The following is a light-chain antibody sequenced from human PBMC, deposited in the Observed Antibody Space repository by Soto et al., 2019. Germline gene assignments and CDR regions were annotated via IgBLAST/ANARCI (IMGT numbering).Light chain of an antibody. V-gene: IGKV3-20*01. CDR3: HQYGGSPPFT. CDR2: GAS. J-gene: IGKJ2*01. CDR1: QSVSSNY. Sequence: EIVLTQSPGTLSLSPGERATLSCRASQSVSSNYLAWYQQKPGQAPRLLIYGASTRASGVPARFSGGASGTGFTLTINRLEPEDFAVYFCHQYGGSPPFTFGQGTKVEIK.